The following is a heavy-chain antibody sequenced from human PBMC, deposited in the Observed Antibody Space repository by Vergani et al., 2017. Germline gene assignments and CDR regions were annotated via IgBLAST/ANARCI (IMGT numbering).Heavy chain of an antibody. J-gene: IGHJ4*02. Sequence: QVQLMESGGGVVQPGKSLRLSCVGSGFIFSDFAIHWVRQAPGKGLEWLAVISHDGNKIYYIKPVKGRFTISRDNSKNTVYLQINSLTTDDTSFYYCARDYDFWSGYYKGFDNWGQGTLVTVSS. CDR1: GFIFSDFA. D-gene: IGHD3-3*01. V-gene: IGHV3-30*19. CDR2: ISHDGNKI. CDR3: ARDYDFWSGYYKGFDN.